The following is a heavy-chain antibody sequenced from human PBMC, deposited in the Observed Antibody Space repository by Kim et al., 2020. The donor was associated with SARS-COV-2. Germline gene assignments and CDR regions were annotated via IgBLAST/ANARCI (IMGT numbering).Heavy chain of an antibody. Sequence: SETLSLPCTVSGGSISSYYWSWIRQPPGKGLEWIGNIYYSGSTNYNPSLKSRVTISVDTSKNQFSLKLSSVTAADTAVYYCARHSCWYQYYFDYWGQGTLVTVSS. J-gene: IGHJ4*02. V-gene: IGHV4-59*08. CDR3: ARHSCWYQYYFDY. CDR2: IYYSGST. D-gene: IGHD6-19*01. CDR1: GGSISSYY.